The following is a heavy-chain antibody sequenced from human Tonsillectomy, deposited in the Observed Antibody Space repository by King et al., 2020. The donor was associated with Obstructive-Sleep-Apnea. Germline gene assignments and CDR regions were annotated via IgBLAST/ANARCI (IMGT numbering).Heavy chain of an antibody. CDR3: ARDGHYYGSGSYSPYYYGMDV. Sequence: VQLVESGGGLVKPGGSLRLSCAASGFTFSDYYMSWIRRAPGKGLEWVSYISSDGTTIYYADSVKGRFTISRDNTKKSLYLEMNSLRAEDTAVYYCARDGHYYGSGSYSPYYYGMDVWGQGTSVTVSS. V-gene: IGHV3-11*01. CDR2: ISSDGTTI. J-gene: IGHJ6*02. D-gene: IGHD3-10*01. CDR1: GFTFSDYY.